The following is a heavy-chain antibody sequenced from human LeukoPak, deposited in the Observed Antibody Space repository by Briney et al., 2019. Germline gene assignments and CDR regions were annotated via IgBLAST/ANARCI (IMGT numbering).Heavy chain of an antibody. CDR2: ISDSGGVT. D-gene: IGHD6-19*01. CDR1: GSTFSNYD. CDR3: AKDLSRAVAADWFDP. V-gene: IGHV3-23*01. J-gene: IGHJ5*02. Sequence: PGGSLRLSCAASGSTFSNYDMSWVRQAPGKGLEWVSSISDSGGVTYYTHSVKGRFTISRDNSKNTLYLQMTTLRAADTAVYYCAKDLSRAVAADWFDPWDQGSLVTVSS.